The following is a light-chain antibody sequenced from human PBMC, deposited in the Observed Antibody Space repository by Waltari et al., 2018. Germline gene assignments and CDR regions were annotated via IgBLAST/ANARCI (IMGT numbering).Light chain of an antibody. CDR1: QSVLYSSNNKNY. Sequence: DIVMTQSPDSLAVSLGERATINCKSSQSVLYSSNNKNYLSWYQQKPGQPPQLLIYWSSTRESGVPDRFSGSVSGTDFTLTISSLQAEDVAVYYCQQYYSTPPITFGQGTRLEIK. V-gene: IGKV4-1*01. J-gene: IGKJ5*01. CDR2: WSS. CDR3: QQYYSTPPIT.